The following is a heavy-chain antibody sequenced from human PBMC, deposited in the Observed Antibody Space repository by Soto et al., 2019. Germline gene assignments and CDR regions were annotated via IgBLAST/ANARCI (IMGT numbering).Heavy chain of an antibody. J-gene: IGHJ6*02. CDR3: ATPLWERGEYYYYVVDV. D-gene: IGHD1-26*01. Sequence: QLQLQESGLGLVKPSETLSLTCTVSGGSISSSNYYWGWIRQPPGKVLAWIGSIYYSGSTYYNPSLKSRVTISIDTSKNQFSLKLSSGTAADTAVYYCATPLWERGEYYYYVVDVWGQGTTVTVSS. CDR1: GGSISSSNYY. CDR2: IYYSGST. V-gene: IGHV4-39*01.